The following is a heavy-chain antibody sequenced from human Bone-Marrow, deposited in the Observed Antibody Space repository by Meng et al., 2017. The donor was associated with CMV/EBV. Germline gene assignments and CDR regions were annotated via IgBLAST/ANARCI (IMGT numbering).Heavy chain of an antibody. CDR3: AKDFGGSGTAIDY. CDR1: GFTFDDYA. CDR2: ISWNSGSI. J-gene: IGHJ4*02. V-gene: IGHV3-9*01. Sequence: SLKISCAASGFTFDDYAMHWVRQAPGKGLEWVSGISWNSGSIGYADSVKGRFTISRDNSKNTLYLQMNSLRVEDTAIYYCAKDFGGSGTAIDYWGQGTLVTVSS. D-gene: IGHD3-10*01.